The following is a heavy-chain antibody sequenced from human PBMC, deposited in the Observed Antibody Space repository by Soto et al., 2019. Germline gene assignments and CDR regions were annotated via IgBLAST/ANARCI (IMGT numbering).Heavy chain of an antibody. CDR2: INSDGSST. CDR1: GFTFISYW. D-gene: IGHD6-19*01. J-gene: IGHJ4*02. Sequence: GGSLRLSCAASGFTFISYWMHWVRQAPGKGLVWVSRINSDGSSTTYADSVKGRFTISRDNAKNTLYLQMNSLRADDTAVYYCAREGIAVADLDYWGQGTLVTVSS. CDR3: AREGIAVADLDY. V-gene: IGHV3-74*01.